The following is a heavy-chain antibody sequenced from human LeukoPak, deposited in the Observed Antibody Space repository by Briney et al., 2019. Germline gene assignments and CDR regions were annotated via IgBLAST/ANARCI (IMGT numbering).Heavy chain of an antibody. CDR2: VFYTGNT. V-gene: IGHV4-39*07. CDR3: ARPRIAVAGRAYFDY. CDR1: GGSISTTAYY. D-gene: IGHD6-19*01. Sequence: NPSETLSLTCTVSGGSISTTAYYWGWIRQPPGKGLEWIGSVFYTGNTFYNPSLQSRVTISVDTSKNQFSLKLSSVTAADTAVYYCARPRIAVAGRAYFDYWGQGTLVTVSS. J-gene: IGHJ4*02.